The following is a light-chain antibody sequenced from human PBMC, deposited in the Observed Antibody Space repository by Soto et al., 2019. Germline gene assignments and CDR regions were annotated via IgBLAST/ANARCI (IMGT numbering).Light chain of an antibody. Sequence: AIRMTQSPSSLSASTGDRVTITCRASQGISSYLAWYQQKPGQAPELLIYAASTLQSGVPSRFSGSRSGTDSTLTISCLQSEDFATYYCQQYYSYPPITFGPGTKVDIQ. J-gene: IGKJ3*01. CDR1: QGISSY. V-gene: IGKV1-8*01. CDR2: AAS. CDR3: QQYYSYPPIT.